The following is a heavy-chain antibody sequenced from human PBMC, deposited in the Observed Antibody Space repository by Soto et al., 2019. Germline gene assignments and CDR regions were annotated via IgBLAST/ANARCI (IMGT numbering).Heavy chain of an antibody. CDR2: ISGYNGNT. CDR1: GYTFTSYG. V-gene: IGHV1-18*01. J-gene: IGHJ5*02. Sequence: ASVKVSCKASGYTFTSYGISWVRQAPGQGLEWMGWISGYNGNTNYAQKLQGRVTMTTDTSTSTAYMELRSLRSEDTAVYYCATLVPAPIKLFPRLGWFDPWGQGTLVTVSS. CDR3: ATLVPAPIKLFPRLGWFDP. D-gene: IGHD2-2*02.